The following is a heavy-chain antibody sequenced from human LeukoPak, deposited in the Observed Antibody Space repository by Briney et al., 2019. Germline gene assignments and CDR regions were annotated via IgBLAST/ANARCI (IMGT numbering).Heavy chain of an antibody. Sequence: PGGSLRLSCAASGFIFSGNSMHWLRQAPGKGLEWVAVISYDGSNKYYADSVRGRFTISRDTSKNTLYLQMNSLRAEDTALYYCAKQNNFDTSGLDYWGQGTLVTVSS. CDR1: GFIFSGNS. J-gene: IGHJ4*02. CDR2: ISYDGSNK. V-gene: IGHV3-30*04. CDR3: AKQNNFDTSGLDY. D-gene: IGHD3-22*01.